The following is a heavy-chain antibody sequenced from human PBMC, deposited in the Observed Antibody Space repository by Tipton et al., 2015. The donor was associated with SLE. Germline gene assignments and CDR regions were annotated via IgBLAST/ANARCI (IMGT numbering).Heavy chain of an antibody. D-gene: IGHD3-16*01. CDR1: GFTFRKYW. CDR3: ARDRGLGDVFDL. J-gene: IGHJ3*01. V-gene: IGHV3-74*01. Sequence: SLRLSCAASGFTFRKYWMHWVRQGPGKGLVWVSRINSDGSDASYADSVKGRLTVSRGNAKNTMYLQMNSLRVDDTAVYYCARDRGLGDVFDLWGQGTKVIVSS. CDR2: INSDGSDA.